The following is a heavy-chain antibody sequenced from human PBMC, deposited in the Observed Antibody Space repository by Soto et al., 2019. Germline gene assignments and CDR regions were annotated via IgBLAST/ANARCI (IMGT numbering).Heavy chain of an antibody. D-gene: IGHD4-4*01. Sequence: QITLKESGPTLVKPTQTLTLTCTFSGFSLSTSGVGVGWIRQPPGKALEWLALIYWDDDKRYSPSLKSRLTIPKDTSNNQVVLTMTNLDAVDTATYFCAHSMPPEVTTCYYFDYWGQGTLVTVSS. CDR1: GFSLSTSGVG. J-gene: IGHJ4*02. CDR3: AHSMPPEVTTCYYFDY. CDR2: IYWDDDK. V-gene: IGHV2-5*02.